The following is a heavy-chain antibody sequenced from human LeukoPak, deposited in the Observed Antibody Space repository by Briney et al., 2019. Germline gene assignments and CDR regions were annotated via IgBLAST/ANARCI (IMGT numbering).Heavy chain of an antibody. CDR3: ARSVAASRDY. Sequence: GGSLRLSCAVSGFTFDDYGMSSVRQAPGKGLEWVSGINWNGGSTGYADSVKGRFTISRDNAKNSLYLQMNSLRAEDTALHYCARSVAASRDYWGQGTLVTVSS. J-gene: IGHJ4*02. CDR1: GFTFDDYG. V-gene: IGHV3-20*04. D-gene: IGHD2-15*01. CDR2: INWNGGST.